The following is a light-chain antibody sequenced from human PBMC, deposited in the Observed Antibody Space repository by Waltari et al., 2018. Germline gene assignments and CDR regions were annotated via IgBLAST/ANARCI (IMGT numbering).Light chain of an antibody. CDR2: DVT. CDR1: SSDVGGYKY. V-gene: IGLV2-11*01. Sequence: QSALTQPRSVSGSPGQSVTISCPGTSSDVGGYKYVSWYQQHPGKAPKLMSSDVTERPSGVPDRFSGSKSGNTASLTISGLQAEDEGDYYCCSYAGGDTVVFGGGTKLTVL. CDR3: CSYAGGDTVV. J-gene: IGLJ2*01.